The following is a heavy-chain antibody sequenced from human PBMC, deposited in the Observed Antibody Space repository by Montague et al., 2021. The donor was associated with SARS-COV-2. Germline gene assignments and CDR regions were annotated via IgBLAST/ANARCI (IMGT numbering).Heavy chain of an antibody. CDR3: ARTSASSDY. D-gene: IGHD1-26*01. J-gene: IGHJ4*02. V-gene: IGHV6-1*01. CDR2: TYYRSKWYN. Sequence: CAISGDSVSRKSAAWDWNRQSPERGLERLGRTYYRSKWYNDYAVSVKSRITINPDTSKNQISLQLNSVTPEDTAVYYCARTSASSDYWGQGTLVTVSS. CDR1: GDSVSRKSAA.